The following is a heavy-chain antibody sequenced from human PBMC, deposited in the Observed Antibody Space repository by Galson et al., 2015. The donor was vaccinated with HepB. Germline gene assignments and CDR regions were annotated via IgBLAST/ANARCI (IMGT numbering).Heavy chain of an antibody. V-gene: IGHV3-33*01. Sequence: SLRLSCAASGFTFSSYGMHWVRQAPGKGLEWVAVIWYDGSKRNYPDSVKGRLTISRDNSKNTLYLQMSSLRAEDTAVYYCAREGREYSFGQDAFDIWGQGTMVTVSS. CDR1: GFTFSSYG. D-gene: IGHD5-18*01. J-gene: IGHJ3*02. CDR3: AREGREYSFGQDAFDI. CDR2: IWYDGSKR.